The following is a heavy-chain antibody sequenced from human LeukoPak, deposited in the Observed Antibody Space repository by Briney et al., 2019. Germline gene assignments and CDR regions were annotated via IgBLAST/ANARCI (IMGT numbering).Heavy chain of an antibody. J-gene: IGHJ4*02. V-gene: IGHV3-73*01. CDR2: IRGKTNSYAT. Sequence: GGSLKLSCAASGFTFSDSAMNWIRQASGKGLEWVGHIRGKTNSYATAYAESVRGRFTISRDDSKNTAHLQMNSLKTEDTAVYYCTGGSGWYSPDYWGQGTQVTVSS. CDR3: TGGSGWYSPDY. CDR1: GFTFSDSA. D-gene: IGHD6-19*01.